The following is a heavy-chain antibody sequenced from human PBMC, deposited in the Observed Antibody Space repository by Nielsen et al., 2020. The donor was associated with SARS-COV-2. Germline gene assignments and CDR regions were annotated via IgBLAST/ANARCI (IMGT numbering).Heavy chain of an antibody. D-gene: IGHD4-23*01. CDR3: ARTYYGGNSAFFDY. V-gene: IGHV2-70*11. Sequence: SWIRQPPGKALEWLARIAWDDDKYYSTSLKTRLTISKDTSKNQVVLTMNNMDPVDTATYYCARTYYGGNSAFFDYWGQGTLITVSS. CDR2: IAWDDDK. J-gene: IGHJ4*02.